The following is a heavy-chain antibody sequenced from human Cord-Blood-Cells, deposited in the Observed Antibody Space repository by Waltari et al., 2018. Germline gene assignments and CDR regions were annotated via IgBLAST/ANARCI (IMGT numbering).Heavy chain of an antibody. Sequence: QLQLQESGPGLVKPSETLSLTCTVSGGSISSSSYYWGWIRQPPGKGLEWIGSIYYSGGTFYHPALKSRGTISVDTSKNQFSLKLSFVTAADTALYYCARHIRPRGLFLDYWGQGTLVTVSS. J-gene: IGHJ4*02. V-gene: IGHV4-39*01. CDR3: ARHIRPRGLFLDY. CDR1: GGSISSSSYY. CDR2: IYYSGGT. D-gene: IGHD3-10*01.